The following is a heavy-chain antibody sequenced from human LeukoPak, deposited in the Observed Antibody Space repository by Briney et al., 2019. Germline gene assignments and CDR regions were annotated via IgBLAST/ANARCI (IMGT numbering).Heavy chain of an antibody. V-gene: IGHV3-9*01. CDR2: ISWNSGSI. CDR1: GFTFDDYA. Sequence: GRSLRLSCAASGFTFDDYAMHSVRQAPGKGLEWVSGISWNSGSICYADFVKGRFTISIKNDKKPLYLQMNSLRADDTALYYCANDPHTFLGGMAVWRQGPTVTVFS. CDR3: ANDPHTFLGGMAV. J-gene: IGHJ6*02. D-gene: IGHD3-16*01.